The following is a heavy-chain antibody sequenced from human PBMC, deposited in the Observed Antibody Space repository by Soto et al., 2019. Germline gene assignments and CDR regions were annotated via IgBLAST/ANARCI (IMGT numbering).Heavy chain of an antibody. CDR1: GFTFSSYA. J-gene: IGHJ5*01. D-gene: IGHD5-18*01. CDR3: ARGQYSYGA. V-gene: IGHV3-23*01. Sequence: GGSLRLSCTTSGFTFSSYAMTWVRQATGKGLEWVATISPDGATTYHADSVKGRFTISRDNSKNTVYLKMNSLRAEETAVYYCARGQYSYGAWGHGTQVTVSS. CDR2: ISPDGATT.